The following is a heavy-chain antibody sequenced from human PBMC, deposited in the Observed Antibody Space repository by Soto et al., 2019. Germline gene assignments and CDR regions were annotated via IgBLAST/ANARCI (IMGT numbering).Heavy chain of an antibody. J-gene: IGHJ6*03. CDR2: ISSSSSTI. CDR3: ASYSGYCSSTSCYSSYYMDV. Sequence: EVQLVESGGGLVQPGGSLRLSCAASGFTFSSYSMNWVRQAPGKGLEWVSYISSSSSTIYYADSVKGRFTISRDNAKNSLYLQMSSLRAEDTAVYYCASYSGYCSSTSCYSSYYMDVWGKGTTVTVSS. V-gene: IGHV3-48*01. D-gene: IGHD2-2*02. CDR1: GFTFSSYS.